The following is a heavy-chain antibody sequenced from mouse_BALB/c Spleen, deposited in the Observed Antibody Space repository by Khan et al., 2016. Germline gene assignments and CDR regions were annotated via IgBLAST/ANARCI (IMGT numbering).Heavy chain of an antibody. CDR3: ARKNDGYYIYFDY. D-gene: IGHD2-3*01. J-gene: IGHJ2*01. Sequence: EVQLQESGPGLVKPSQSLSLTCTVTGYSITSDYAWNWIRQFPGNKLEWMGYISYSGSTSYNPSLKSRISITRDTSKNTFFLQLNSVTTEDTATYYCARKNDGYYIYFDYWCQGTTLTVSS. CDR2: ISYSGST. V-gene: IGHV3-2*02. CDR1: GYSITSDYA.